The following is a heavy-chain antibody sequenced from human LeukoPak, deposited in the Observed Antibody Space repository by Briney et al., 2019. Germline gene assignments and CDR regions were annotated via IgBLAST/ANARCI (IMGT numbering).Heavy chain of an antibody. V-gene: IGHV3-11*06. Sequence: GGSLRLSCAASGFTFSDYYMSWIRQAPGKGLEWVSSISSSSSYIYYADSVKGRFTISRDNAKNSLYLQMNSLRAEDTAVYYCARGLVWDWFDPWGQGTLVTVSS. CDR3: ARGLVWDWFDP. D-gene: IGHD6-6*01. CDR1: GFTFSDYY. CDR2: ISSSSSYI. J-gene: IGHJ5*02.